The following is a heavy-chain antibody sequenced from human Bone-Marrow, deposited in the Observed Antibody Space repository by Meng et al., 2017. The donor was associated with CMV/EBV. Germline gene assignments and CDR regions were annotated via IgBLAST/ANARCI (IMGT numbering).Heavy chain of an antibody. D-gene: IGHD5-18*01. CDR2: IIPILGVA. Sequence: CKASGGTFSSYAISWVRQAPGQGLEWMGGIIPILGVANYAQKFQGRVTITADKSTSTAYMELSSLRSEDTAVYYCASRDSGYSYGLYWGQGTLVTVSS. V-gene: IGHV1-69*10. J-gene: IGHJ4*02. CDR1: GGTFSSYA. CDR3: ASRDSGYSYGLY.